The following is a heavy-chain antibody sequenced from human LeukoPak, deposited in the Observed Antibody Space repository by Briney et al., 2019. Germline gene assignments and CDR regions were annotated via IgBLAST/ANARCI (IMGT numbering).Heavy chain of an antibody. V-gene: IGHV3-43*02. CDR2: ISGDGGTT. Sequence: GGSLRLSCAACGFTFDDFAMHWVRQAPGKGLEWVSLISGDGGTTYYTDSVKGRFTIYRDNSNSSLYLQMNSLRAEDSALYYCAKDRRGGQLWSQTDSWGQGTLVTVSS. J-gene: IGHJ4*02. CDR3: AKDRRGGQLWSQTDS. CDR1: GFTFDDFA. D-gene: IGHD3-16*01.